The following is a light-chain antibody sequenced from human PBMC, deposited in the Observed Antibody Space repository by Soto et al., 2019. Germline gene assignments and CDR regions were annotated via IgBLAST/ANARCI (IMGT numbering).Light chain of an antibody. CDR3: QQYGGSMT. CDR2: GAS. V-gene: IGKV3-20*01. J-gene: IGKJ5*01. CDR1: QSLSSSY. Sequence: EIVLTQSPGTLSLSPGDTATLSCRASQSLSSSYLAWYQQRPGQAPRLLIYGASSRATGIPDRFSGSGSGTDFTLTISRLGPEDFAVYYCQQYGGSMTFGQGTRLEIE.